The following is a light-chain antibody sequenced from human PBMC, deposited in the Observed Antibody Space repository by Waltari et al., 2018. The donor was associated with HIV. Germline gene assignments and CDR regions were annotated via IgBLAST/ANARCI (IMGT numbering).Light chain of an antibody. CDR1: SGHSSNA. J-gene: IGLJ3*02. CDR3: QTWGTGIAV. Sequence: QPVLTQPPSASGSLGASVKLTCTLSSGHSSNAIAWHQQQPEKGPRFLMKVNSDGGHNRRAGIPDRFSGSTYGAERYLTISSLQSEDEADYYCQTWGTGIAVFGGGTKLTVL. CDR2: VNSDGGH. V-gene: IGLV4-69*01.